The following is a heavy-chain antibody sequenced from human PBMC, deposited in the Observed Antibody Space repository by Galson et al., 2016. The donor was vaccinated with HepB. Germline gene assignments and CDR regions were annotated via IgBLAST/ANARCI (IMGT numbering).Heavy chain of an antibody. Sequence: LRLSCAASGFIFGDYAMHWVRQAPGKGLEWVASISDGSSFRYYADSVRGRFTISRDDSENSLFLQVDSLRAEDTGVYYCARDSEGTTGPYGSGNYYNALDSWGQGTLVVVSS. CDR3: ARDSEGTTGPYGSGNYYNALDS. CDR1: GFIFGDYA. D-gene: IGHD3-10*01. J-gene: IGHJ4*02. V-gene: IGHV3-21*01. CDR2: ISDGSSFR.